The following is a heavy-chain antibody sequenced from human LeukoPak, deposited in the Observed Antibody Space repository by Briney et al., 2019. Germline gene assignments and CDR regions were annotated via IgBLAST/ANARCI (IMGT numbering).Heavy chain of an antibody. V-gene: IGHV3-23*01. J-gene: IGHJ4*02. CDR1: GFTFNDYG. CDR3: ARKSYAPGSLSFSDY. D-gene: IGHD3-10*01. CDR2: ISSSGGET. Sequence: GGSLRLSRAASGFTFNDYGMNWVSQAPGKGLEWVASISSSGGETYLADSLKGRFTVSRDNSKNTLYLQMNSLRAEDTAVYYCARKSYAPGSLSFSDYWGQGTLVTVSS.